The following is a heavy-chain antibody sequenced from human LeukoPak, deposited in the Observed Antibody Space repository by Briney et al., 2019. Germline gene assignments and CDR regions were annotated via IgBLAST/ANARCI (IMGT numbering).Heavy chain of an antibody. CDR2: ISAYNGNT. J-gene: IGHJ4*02. Sequence: ASVKVSCKASGYTFTSYGISWVRQAPGQGLEWMGWISAYNGNTNYAQKLQGRVTMTTDTSTSTAYMELRSLRSDDTAMYYCARVVVRTIFGVVTVTARIDYWGQGTLVTVSS. CDR3: ARVVVRTIFGVVTVTARIDY. CDR1: GYTFTSYG. D-gene: IGHD3-3*01. V-gene: IGHV1-18*01.